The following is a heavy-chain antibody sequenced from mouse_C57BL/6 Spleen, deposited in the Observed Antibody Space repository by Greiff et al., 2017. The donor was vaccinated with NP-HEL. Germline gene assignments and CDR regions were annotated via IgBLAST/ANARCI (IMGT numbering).Heavy chain of an antibody. Sequence: QVQLQQSGTELVKPGASVKLSCKASGYSFTSYWMHWVKQRPGQGLEWIGNINPSDGGTNYNEKFKTKATLTVDKSSSTAYMQLSSLTSEDSAVYYCARDWETEVYWYFDVWGTGTTVTVSS. CDR2: INPSDGGT. D-gene: IGHD4-1*01. J-gene: IGHJ1*03. CDR3: ARDWETEVYWYFDV. CDR1: GYSFTSYW. V-gene: IGHV1-53*01.